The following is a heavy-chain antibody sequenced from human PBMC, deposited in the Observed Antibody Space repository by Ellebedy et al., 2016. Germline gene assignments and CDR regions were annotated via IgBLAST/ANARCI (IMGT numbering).Heavy chain of an antibody. CDR3: ATNQWGSGWGTFDY. J-gene: IGHJ4*02. D-gene: IGHD6-19*01. Sequence: ASVKVSCKVSGYTLTELSMHWVRQAPGKGLEWMGGFDPEDGETIYAQKFQGRVTMTEDTSTDTAYMELSSLRSEDTAVYYCATNQWGSGWGTFDYWGQGTLVTVSS. CDR2: FDPEDGET. CDR1: GYTLTELS. V-gene: IGHV1-24*01.